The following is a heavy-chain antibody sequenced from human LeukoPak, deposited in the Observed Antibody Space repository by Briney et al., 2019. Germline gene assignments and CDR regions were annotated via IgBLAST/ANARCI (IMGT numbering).Heavy chain of an antibody. V-gene: IGHV3-23*01. CDR2: ISGSGGST. Sequence: GGSLRLSCAASEFSVKYNYMTWVRQAPGKGLEWVSAISGSGGSTYYADSVKGRFTISRDNSKNTLYLQMNSLRAEDTAVYYCAKRMDDYYGSGSTSPYFDYWGQGTLVTVSS. CDR1: EFSVKYNY. J-gene: IGHJ4*02. D-gene: IGHD3-10*01. CDR3: AKRMDDYYGSGSTSPYFDY.